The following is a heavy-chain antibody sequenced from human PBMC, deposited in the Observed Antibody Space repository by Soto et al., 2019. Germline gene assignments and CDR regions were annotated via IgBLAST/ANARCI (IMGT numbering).Heavy chain of an antibody. CDR2: INHSGST. Sequence: QVQLQQWGAGLLKPSETLSLTCGVYGGSFSDYYWSWIRQPPGKGLEWIGEINHSGSTNYNPSLKSRVTISIDASKSQFSLKLSSVSAADTAVYYCARDGFHYESFDYWGQGTLVTVSS. CDR1: GGSFSDYY. V-gene: IGHV4-34*01. CDR3: ARDGFHYESFDY. J-gene: IGHJ4*02. D-gene: IGHD3-22*01.